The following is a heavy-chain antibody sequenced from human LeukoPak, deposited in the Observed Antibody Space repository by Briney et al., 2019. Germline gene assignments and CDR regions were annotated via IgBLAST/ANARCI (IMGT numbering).Heavy chain of an antibody. Sequence: PSETLSLTCTVSGGSIISDNHFWSWIRQHPGKDLEWLGYIHLSGRAFYSPSLESRLTISLDTSKNQFSLKLNSVIGADTAVYYCAREVNRPTDADAFDIWGQGTMVTVSS. V-gene: IGHV4-31*03. CDR2: IHLSGRA. J-gene: IGHJ3*02. D-gene: IGHD1-26*01. CDR3: AREVNRPTDADAFDI. CDR1: GGSIISDNHF.